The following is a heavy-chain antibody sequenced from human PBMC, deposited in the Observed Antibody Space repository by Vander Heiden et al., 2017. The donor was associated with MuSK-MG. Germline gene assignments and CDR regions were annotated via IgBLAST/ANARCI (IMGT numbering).Heavy chain of an antibody. D-gene: IGHD6-19*01. CDR3: AKDRQQWLGYHFDH. J-gene: IGHJ4*02. CDR2: VSRSGNSA. Sequence: EVQLLESGGGLVQPGGSLRLSCAASGFTFRSCAMSWVRQAPGTGLPWVSAVSRSGNSAYYADSVRGRFAISRDNSKDTLYLQMNSLRAEDTAVYYCAKDRQQWLGYHFDHWGQGTRVTVSS. CDR1: GFTFRSCA. V-gene: IGHV3-23*01.